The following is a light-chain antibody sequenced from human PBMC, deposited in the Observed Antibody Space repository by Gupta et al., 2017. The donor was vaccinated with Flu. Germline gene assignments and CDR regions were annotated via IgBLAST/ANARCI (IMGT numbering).Light chain of an antibody. Sequence: GTAYTTGSSSNIGVGYDVNCYQQLPAAAPKLLIYDKSSRRSAVPDRFSGSKSGTSASLAIXGXQAEDEXDYYWQYDERSRSVVVFGGGTKLTVL. CDR1: SSNIGVGYD. CDR3: QYDERSRSVVV. J-gene: IGLJ2*01. CDR2: DKS. V-gene: IGLV1-40*01.